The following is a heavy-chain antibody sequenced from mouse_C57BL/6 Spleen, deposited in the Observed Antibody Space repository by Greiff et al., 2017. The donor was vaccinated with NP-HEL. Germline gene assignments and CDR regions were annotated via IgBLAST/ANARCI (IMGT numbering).Heavy chain of an antibody. Sequence: EVQLQQSGPELVKPGASVKLSCKASGYTFTDYYMNWVKQSHGKSLEWIGDINPNNGGTSYNQKFKGKATLTVDKSSSTAYMELRSLTSEDSAVYYCARLRDDYDGYYFDYWGQGTTLTVAS. CDR1: GYTFTDYY. V-gene: IGHV1-26*01. CDR2: INPNNGGT. D-gene: IGHD2-4*01. CDR3: ARLRDDYDGYYFDY. J-gene: IGHJ2*01.